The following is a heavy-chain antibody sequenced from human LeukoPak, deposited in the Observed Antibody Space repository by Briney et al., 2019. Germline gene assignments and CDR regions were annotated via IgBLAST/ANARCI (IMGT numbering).Heavy chain of an antibody. CDR1: GFTFNSYW. CDR3: ATYSSLNRREFQY. J-gene: IGHJ1*01. V-gene: IGHV3-7*01. CDR2: IKEDGNVK. Sequence: GGSLRLSCAAAGFTFNSYWMTWVRQAPGKGLEWMANIKEDGNVKYYVDSVKGRFTISRDNAKNSLYLQMNSLRAEDTAVYYCATYSSLNRREFQYWGQGTLLTVSS. D-gene: IGHD3-22*01.